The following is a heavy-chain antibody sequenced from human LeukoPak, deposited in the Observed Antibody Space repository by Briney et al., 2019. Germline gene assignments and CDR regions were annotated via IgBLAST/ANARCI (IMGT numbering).Heavy chain of an antibody. Sequence: GGSLRLSCAASGFTFSSYEMSWVRQAPGKGLEWVSAISGSGGSTYYADSVKGRFTISRDNSKNTLYLQMNSLRAEDTAVYYCAKSTAEYQLLYEDYWGQGTLVTVSS. D-gene: IGHD2-2*02. CDR3: AKSTAEYQLLYEDY. CDR1: GFTFSSYE. V-gene: IGHV3-23*01. J-gene: IGHJ4*02. CDR2: ISGSGGST.